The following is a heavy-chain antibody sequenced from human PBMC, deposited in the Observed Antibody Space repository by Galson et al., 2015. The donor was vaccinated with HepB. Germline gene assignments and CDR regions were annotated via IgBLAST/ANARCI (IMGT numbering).Heavy chain of an antibody. Sequence: SVKVSCKASGYILTSYAIHWVRQAPGQRLEWMGWINTDNGRTKSSQNFQGRVTITADESTSTAYMELSSLRSEDTAVYYCAREAYYYDSSGYYYALSAYYFDYWGQGTLVTVSS. D-gene: IGHD3-22*01. CDR2: INTDNGRT. CDR1: GYILTSYA. CDR3: AREAYYYDSSGYYYALSAYYFDY. J-gene: IGHJ4*02. V-gene: IGHV1-3*04.